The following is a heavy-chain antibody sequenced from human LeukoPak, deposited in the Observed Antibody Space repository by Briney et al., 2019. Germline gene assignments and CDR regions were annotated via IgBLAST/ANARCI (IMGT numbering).Heavy chain of an antibody. D-gene: IGHD6-13*01. J-gene: IGHJ4*02. CDR3: ARGNIAVAGTPEY. CDR2: IYYSGST. V-gene: IGHV4-39*07. Sequence: SETLSLTCTVSGGSISSSSYYWGWIRQPPGKGLEWIGSIYYSGSTYYNPSLKSRVTISVDTSKNQFSLMLSSVTAADTAVYYCARGNIAVAGTPEYWGQGTLVTVSS. CDR1: GGSISSSSYY.